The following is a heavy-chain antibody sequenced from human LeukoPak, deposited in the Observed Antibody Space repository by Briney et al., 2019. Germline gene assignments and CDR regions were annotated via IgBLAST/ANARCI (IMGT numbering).Heavy chain of an antibody. CDR1: GFTFSRYG. D-gene: IGHD3-3*01. Sequence: GGSLRLSCAGSGFTFSRYGMHWVRQAPGKGLEWVSVIYSGGSTYYADSVKGRFTISRDNSKNTLYLQMNSLRAEDTAVYYCARGSGSLDYWGQGTLVTVSS. J-gene: IGHJ4*02. V-gene: IGHV3-66*01. CDR2: IYSGGST. CDR3: ARGSGSLDY.